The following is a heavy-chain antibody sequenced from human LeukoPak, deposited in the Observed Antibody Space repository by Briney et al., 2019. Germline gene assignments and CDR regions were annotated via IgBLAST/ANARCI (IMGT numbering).Heavy chain of an antibody. J-gene: IGHJ4*02. CDR1: GDSISSSTYY. CDR2: IYYSGST. Sequence: SETLSLTCTVSGDSISSSTYYWGWIRQPPGQGLEWIGSIYYSGSTYYNPSLKSRVTISVDTSENQFSLKLSSVTATDTAVYYCAREGGYGSGGLDYWGQGTLVTVSP. CDR3: AREGGYGSGGLDY. V-gene: IGHV4-39*02. D-gene: IGHD3-10*01.